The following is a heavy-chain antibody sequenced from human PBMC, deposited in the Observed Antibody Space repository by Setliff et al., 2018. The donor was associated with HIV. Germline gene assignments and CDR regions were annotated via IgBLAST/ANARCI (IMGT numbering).Heavy chain of an antibody. D-gene: IGHD6-19*01. V-gene: IGHV1-69*05. Sequence: SVKVSCKASGGTFSSYTISWVRQAPGQGLEWMGGIIPIFGTTNYAQKFQGRVTMTRDTSISTAYMNLSGLRSNDTAVYYCTRGTAVADTNTQPFKYWGQGALVTVSS. J-gene: IGHJ4*02. CDR2: IIPIFGTT. CDR3: TRGTAVADTNTQPFKY. CDR1: GGTFSSYT.